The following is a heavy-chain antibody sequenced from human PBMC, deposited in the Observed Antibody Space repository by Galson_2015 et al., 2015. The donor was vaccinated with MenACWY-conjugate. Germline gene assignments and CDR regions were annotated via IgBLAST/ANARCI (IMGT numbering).Heavy chain of an antibody. CDR3: ARTLTSSGGYSFDY. V-gene: IGHV2-70*04. J-gene: IGHJ4*02. CDR2: IDWDDDK. D-gene: IGHD2-2*01. CDR1: GFSLSSGMR. Sequence: PALVKPTQTLTLTCTFSGFSLSSGMRVSWIRQPPGKALEWLARIDWDDDKFYSTSLKTRLTITKDTSKNQVVLTMTNMDPVDTATYYRARTLTSSGGYSFDYWGQGTLVTVSS.